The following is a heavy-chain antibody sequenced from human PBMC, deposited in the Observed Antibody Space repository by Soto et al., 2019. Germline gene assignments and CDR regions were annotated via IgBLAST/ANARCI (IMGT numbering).Heavy chain of an antibody. D-gene: IGHD3-10*01. V-gene: IGHV1-69*01. CDR2: IMPVFHTT. Sequence: QVQLVQSGAEVKKPGSSVKVSCQASGGTFNNFAFTWVRQAPGQGLEWLGGIMPVFHTTNIAQTFQDRVTVTTDDFTSTVYMEMTSLRYDDTAVYYCATATISPVSASFYPYGMDVWGQGTTVTVSS. CDR1: GGTFNNFA. J-gene: IGHJ6*02. CDR3: ATATISPVSASFYPYGMDV.